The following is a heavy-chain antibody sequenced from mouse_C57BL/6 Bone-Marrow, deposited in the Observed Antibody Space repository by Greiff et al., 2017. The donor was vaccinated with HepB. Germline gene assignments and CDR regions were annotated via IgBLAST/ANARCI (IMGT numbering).Heavy chain of an antibody. V-gene: IGHV1-81*01. CDR3: ARRGYGRDYFDY. J-gene: IGHJ2*01. D-gene: IGHD3-1*01. CDR1: GYTFTSYG. CDR2: IYPRSGNT. Sequence: VQRVESGAELARPGASVKLSCKASGYTFTSYGISWVKQRTGQGLEWIGEIYPRSGNTYYNEKFKGKATLTADKSSSTAYMELRSLTSEDSAVYFCARRGYGRDYFDYWGQGTTLTVSS.